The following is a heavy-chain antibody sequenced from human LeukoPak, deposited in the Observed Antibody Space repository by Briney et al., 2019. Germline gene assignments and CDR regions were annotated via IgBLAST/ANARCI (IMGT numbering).Heavy chain of an antibody. CDR3: ARYDSSGYYYYFDY. D-gene: IGHD3-22*01. J-gene: IGHJ4*02. CDR2: ISSSSSYI. CDR1: GFTFSSYS. Sequence: GGSLRLSCAASGFTFSSYSMNWVRQAPGKGLEWVSSISSSSSYIYYADSVKGRFTISRDNAKNSLYLQMNSLRAEDTAVYYCARYDSSGYYYYFDYWGQGTLVTVSS. V-gene: IGHV3-21*01.